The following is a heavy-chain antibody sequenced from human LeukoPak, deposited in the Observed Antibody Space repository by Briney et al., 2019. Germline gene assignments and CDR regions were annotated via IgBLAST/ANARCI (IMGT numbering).Heavy chain of an antibody. D-gene: IGHD4-17*01. CDR3: ARDLKDYGDSGFGY. CDR1: GFTFSSYE. J-gene: IGHJ4*02. Sequence: GGSLRLSCAASGFTFSSYEMNWVRQAPGKGLEWASYISSSGSTIYYADSVKGRFTISRDNAKNSLYLQMNSLRAEDTAVYYYARDLKDYGDSGFGYWGQGPLVTVSS. CDR2: ISSSGSTI. V-gene: IGHV3-48*03.